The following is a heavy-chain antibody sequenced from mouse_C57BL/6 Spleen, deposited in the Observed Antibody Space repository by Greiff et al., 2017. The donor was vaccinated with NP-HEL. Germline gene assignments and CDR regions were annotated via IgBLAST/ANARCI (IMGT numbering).Heavy chain of an antibody. D-gene: IGHD2-4*01. V-gene: IGHV1-69*01. CDR2: IDPSDSYT. J-gene: IGHJ2*01. CDR1: GYTFTSYW. Sequence: QVQLQQPGAELVMPGASVKLSCKASGYTFTSYWMHWVKQRPGQGLEWIGEIDPSDSYTNYNQKFKGQSTLTVDKSSSTAYMQLSSLTSEDSAVYYCARRDYDAFDYWGQGTTLTVSS. CDR3: ARRDYDAFDY.